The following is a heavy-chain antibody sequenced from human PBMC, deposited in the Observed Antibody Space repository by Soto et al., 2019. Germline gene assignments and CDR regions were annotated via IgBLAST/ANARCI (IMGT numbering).Heavy chain of an antibody. J-gene: IGHJ2*01. CDR1: GGSISSGGYC. CDR3: ARDYGGAWYFDL. Sequence: QVQLQESGPGLVKPSQTLSLTCTVSGGSISSGGYCWSWIRQHPGKGLEWIGYTKYSGSTYYNPSLXCXXTISDDTSKNQFSLKLSSVTAADTAVYYCARDYGGAWYFDLWGRGTLVTVSS. CDR2: TKYSGST. D-gene: IGHD3-16*01. V-gene: IGHV4-31*03.